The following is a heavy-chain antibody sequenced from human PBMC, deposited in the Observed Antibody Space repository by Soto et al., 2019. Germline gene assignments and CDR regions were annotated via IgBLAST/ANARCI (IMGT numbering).Heavy chain of an antibody. J-gene: IGHJ3*02. D-gene: IGHD6-25*01. CDR3: ARAVYRSSDYAFDI. CDR2: IYYSGST. Sequence: QLQLQESGPGLVKPSETLSLTCTVSGGSISSSSYYWGWIRQPPGKGLEWIGSIYYSGSTFYNPSLKSRVTMSLDTSKNQFSLKLSSVTAADTAVYYCARAVYRSSDYAFDIWGQGTMVTVSS. CDR1: GGSISSSSYY. V-gene: IGHV4-39*01.